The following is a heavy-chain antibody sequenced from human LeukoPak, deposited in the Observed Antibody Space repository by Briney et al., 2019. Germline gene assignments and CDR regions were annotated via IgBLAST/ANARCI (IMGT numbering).Heavy chain of an antibody. J-gene: IGHJ4*02. CDR3: ARQGLLWFGSHY. CDR2: IFYDGSP. D-gene: IGHD3-10*01. V-gene: IGHV4-39*01. Sequence: SETLSLTCTVSSGSISNSNYYWGWIRQPPGKGLEWIGSIFYDGSPDYNPSLKSRVTISVDTSKNQFSLKLSSVTAADTAVYYCARQGLLWFGSHYWGQGTLVTVSS. CDR1: SGSISNSNYY.